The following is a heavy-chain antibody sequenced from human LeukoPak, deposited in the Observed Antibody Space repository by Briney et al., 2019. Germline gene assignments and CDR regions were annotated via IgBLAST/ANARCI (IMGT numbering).Heavy chain of an antibody. CDR3: ATGGGYSYGYKRDYFDC. CDR2: ISYDGSNK. V-gene: IGHV3-30*03. CDR1: GFTFRSYG. D-gene: IGHD5-18*01. Sequence: GRSLRLSCAASGFTFRSYGMHWVRQAPGKGLEWVAVISYDGSNKYYADSVKGRFTISRDNSTNTLYLQMNSLRAEDTAVYYCATGGGYSYGYKRDYFDCWGQGTLVTVSS. J-gene: IGHJ4*02.